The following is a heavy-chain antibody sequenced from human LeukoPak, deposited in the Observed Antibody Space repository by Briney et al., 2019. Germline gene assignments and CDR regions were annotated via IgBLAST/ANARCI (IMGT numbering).Heavy chain of an antibody. CDR2: ITSNSDGGTT. Sequence: PGGSLRLSCAASGFTFSYAWMNWVRQAPGKGLEWVGRITSNSDGGTTDYAAPVKGRFTISRDDSKHTLYLQMNSLKTEDTAVYYCTTFGSDAFDIWGQGTIVTVSS. CDR1: GFTFSYAW. D-gene: IGHD3-16*01. J-gene: IGHJ3*02. CDR3: TTFGSDAFDI. V-gene: IGHV3-15*01.